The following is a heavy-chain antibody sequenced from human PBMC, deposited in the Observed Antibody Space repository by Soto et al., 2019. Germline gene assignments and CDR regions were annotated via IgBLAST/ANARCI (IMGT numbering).Heavy chain of an antibody. D-gene: IGHD5-12*01. CDR2: ISAYNGNT. Sequence: QVQLVQSGAEVKKPGASVKVSCKASDYTFTSYTISWVRQAPGQGLEWMGWISAYNGNTKDAQKLQGRVTLTTHTSTGTAYMELRSLRSDDTAVYYCARGRDGYKFPPEYWGQGTLVTVSS. CDR1: DYTFTSYT. V-gene: IGHV1-18*04. CDR3: ARGRDGYKFPPEY. J-gene: IGHJ4*02.